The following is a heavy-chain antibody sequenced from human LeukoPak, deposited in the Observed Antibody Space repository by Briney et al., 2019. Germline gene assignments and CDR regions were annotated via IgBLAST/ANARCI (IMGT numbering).Heavy chain of an antibody. V-gene: IGHV3-7*04. Sequence: GGSLRLSCVASGFPFSSYWMTWVRQAPGKGLEWVANIKQDGSKKSYVDSVKGRFTISRDNAKNSLYLQMNSLRAEGTAIYYCTRVGYIDEGIDYWGQGTLVTVSS. CDR3: TRVGYIDEGIDY. D-gene: IGHD5-24*01. CDR2: IKQDGSKK. J-gene: IGHJ4*02. CDR1: GFPFSSYW.